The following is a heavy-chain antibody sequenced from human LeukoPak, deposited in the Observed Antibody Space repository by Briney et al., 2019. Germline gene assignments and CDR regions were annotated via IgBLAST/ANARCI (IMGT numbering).Heavy chain of an antibody. D-gene: IGHD6-19*01. CDR2: ISSSGSTI. J-gene: IGHJ4*02. CDR1: GFTFSSYE. CDR3: ARGTIAVTGIDY. V-gene: IGHV3-48*03. Sequence: GGSLRLSCAASGFTFSSYEMNWVRQAPGKGLEWVSYISSSGSTIYYADSVKGRFTISRDNAKNSLYLQMNSLRAGDTAVYFCARGTIAVTGIDYWGQGTLVTVSS.